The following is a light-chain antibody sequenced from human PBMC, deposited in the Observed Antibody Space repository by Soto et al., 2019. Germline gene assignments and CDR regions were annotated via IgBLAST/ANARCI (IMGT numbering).Light chain of an antibody. J-gene: IGKJ4*01. CDR2: ATS. V-gene: IGKV3-15*01. CDR3: QQYGDWPLT. Sequence: EIVVTQSPATLSVSPGERATLSCRASQSVGNNFAWYQQKPGQAPRLLIFATSTRATGVPARFSGSWSGTEFTLNISSLKSEDFAVYYCQQYGDWPLTFGGGAKVEIE. CDR1: QSVGNN.